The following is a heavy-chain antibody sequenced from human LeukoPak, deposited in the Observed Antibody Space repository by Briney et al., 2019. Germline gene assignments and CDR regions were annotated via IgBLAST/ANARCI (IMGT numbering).Heavy chain of an antibody. Sequence: SETLSLTCTVSGYSISSGYYWGWIRQPPGKGLEWIGSIYYSGSTYYNPSLKSRVTISVDTSKNQFSLKLSSVTAADTAVYYCARRWGDDWGQGTLVTVSS. V-gene: IGHV4-38-2*02. CDR1: GYSISSGYY. CDR2: IYYSGST. CDR3: ARRWGDD. D-gene: IGHD4-23*01. J-gene: IGHJ4*02.